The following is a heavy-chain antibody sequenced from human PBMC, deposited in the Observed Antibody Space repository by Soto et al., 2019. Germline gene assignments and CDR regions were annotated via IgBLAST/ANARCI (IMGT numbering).Heavy chain of an antibody. V-gene: IGHV3-30*18. Sequence: PGGSLRLSCAASGFTFSSYGMHWVRQAPGKGLEWVAVISYDGSNKYYADSVKGQFTISRDNSKNTLYLQMNSLRAEDTAVYYCAKDPYDSSGYYYSYFDYWGQGTLVTVSS. CDR1: GFTFSSYG. D-gene: IGHD3-22*01. J-gene: IGHJ4*02. CDR2: ISYDGSNK. CDR3: AKDPYDSSGYYYSYFDY.